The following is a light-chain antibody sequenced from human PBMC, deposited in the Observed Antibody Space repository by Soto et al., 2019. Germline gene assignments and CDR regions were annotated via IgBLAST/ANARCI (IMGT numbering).Light chain of an antibody. CDR1: EKMTRY. J-gene: IGKJ1*01. Sequence: DIQLIQSPSSLSASVGDRVTITCRANEKMTRYLNWYQQKPGKAPKLLIYAASNLQSGVPSRFSGSGSGADFILTISSLQPEDSATYYCQQSYSTPRPFGQGTKVDIK. CDR2: AAS. CDR3: QQSYSTPRP. V-gene: IGKV1-39*01.